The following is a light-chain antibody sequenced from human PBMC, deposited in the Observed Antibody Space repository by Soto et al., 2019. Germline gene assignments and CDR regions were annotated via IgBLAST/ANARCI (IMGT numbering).Light chain of an antibody. V-gene: IGKV3-11*01. J-gene: IGKJ1*01. Sequence: EIVLTQSPATLSLSPGERAPLSCRASQSVSSYLAWYQQKPGQAPRLLIYDASNRATGIPARFSGSGSGTDFTLTISRLEPEDFALYYCHQRQSWPRTFGQGTKVDNK. CDR3: HQRQSWPRT. CDR2: DAS. CDR1: QSVSSY.